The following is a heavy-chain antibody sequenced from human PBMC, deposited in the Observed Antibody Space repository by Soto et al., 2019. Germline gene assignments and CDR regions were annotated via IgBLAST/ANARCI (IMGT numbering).Heavy chain of an antibody. CDR2: ISAYNGNT. J-gene: IGHJ6*02. Sequence: APVKVSCKASGYTFTSYGISWVRQAPGQGLEWMGWISAYNGNTNYAQKLQGRVTMTTDTSTSTAYMELRSLRSDGTAVYYCARXGTYYDILTGYYMPRHVWGQGTTVTVSS. V-gene: IGHV1-18*04. CDR1: GYTFTSYG. D-gene: IGHD3-9*01. CDR3: ARXGTYYDILTGYYMPRHV.